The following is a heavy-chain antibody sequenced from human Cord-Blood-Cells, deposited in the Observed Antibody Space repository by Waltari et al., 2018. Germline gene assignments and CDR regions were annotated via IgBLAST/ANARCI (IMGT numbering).Heavy chain of an antibody. Sequence: QVQLVESGGGVVQPGRSLRLPCAASGFTFSSYGMHWVRQAPGKGLEWVAVIWYDGSNKYYADSVKGRFTISRDNSKNTLYLQMNSLRAEDTAMYYCAKDQGSGSYIFDYWGQGTLVTVSS. CDR1: GFTFSSYG. J-gene: IGHJ4*02. D-gene: IGHD1-26*01. V-gene: IGHV3-30*18. CDR2: IWYDGSNK. CDR3: AKDQGSGSYIFDY.